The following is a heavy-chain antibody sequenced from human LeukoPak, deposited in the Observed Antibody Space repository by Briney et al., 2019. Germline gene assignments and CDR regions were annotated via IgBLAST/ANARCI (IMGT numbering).Heavy chain of an antibody. Sequence: PRGSLRLSCAASGFTFDDYAMHCVRQAPGKGLEWVSAISGSGGSTYYADSVKGRFTISRDNSKNTLYLQMNSLRAEDTAVYYCAKDLGPVLLWFGELLYGGGDYWGQGTLVTVSS. CDR3: AKDLGPVLLWFGELLYGGGDY. D-gene: IGHD3-10*01. CDR1: GFTFDDYA. V-gene: IGHV3-23*01. CDR2: ISGSGGST. J-gene: IGHJ4*02.